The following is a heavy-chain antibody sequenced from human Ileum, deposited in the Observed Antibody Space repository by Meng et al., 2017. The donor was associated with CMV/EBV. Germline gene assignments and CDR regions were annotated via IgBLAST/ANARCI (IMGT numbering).Heavy chain of an antibody. CDR2: INPSSGAT. J-gene: IGHJ5*02. CDR1: GSTFTDHF. V-gene: IGHV1-2*02. CDR3: ARPMDKSSWKEWFDP. Sequence: SGSTFTDHFIHWVRQVPGQGLEWMGWINPSSGATGYAQKFQGRVSMTRDTSISTAYMELRTLTSDDTAVYYCARPMDKSSWKEWFDPWGQGTLVTVSS. D-gene: IGHD1-1*01.